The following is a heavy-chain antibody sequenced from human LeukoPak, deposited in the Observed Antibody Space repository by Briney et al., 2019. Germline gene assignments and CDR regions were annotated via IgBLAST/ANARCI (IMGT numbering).Heavy chain of an antibody. V-gene: IGHV4-34*01. D-gene: IGHD3-3*01. Sequence: SETPSLTCAVYGGSFSGYYWSWIRQPPGKGLEWIGEINHSGSTNYNPSLKSRVTISVDTSKNQFSLKLSSVTAADTAVYYCARFVSDFWSGYYSYYYMDVWGKGTTVTVSS. CDR2: INHSGST. J-gene: IGHJ6*03. CDR1: GGSFSGYY. CDR3: ARFVSDFWSGYYSYYYMDV.